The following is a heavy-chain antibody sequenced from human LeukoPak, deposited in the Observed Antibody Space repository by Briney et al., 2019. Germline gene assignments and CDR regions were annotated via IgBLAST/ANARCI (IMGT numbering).Heavy chain of an antibody. CDR1: GGSFSDYF. Sequence: PSETLSLTCAVYGGSFSDYFWSWVRQPPGRGLEWIGGINQSGSSTYNPSLKSRVTMSVDTSKNQLSLQMTSVTAADTAVYYCASIHQVRGSHTFDIWGQGTMVTVSS. J-gene: IGHJ3*02. CDR3: ASIHQVRGSHTFDI. D-gene: IGHD3-10*01. V-gene: IGHV4-34*01. CDR2: INQSGSS.